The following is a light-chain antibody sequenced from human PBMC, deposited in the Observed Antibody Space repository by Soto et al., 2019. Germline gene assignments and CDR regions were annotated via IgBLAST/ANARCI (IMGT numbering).Light chain of an antibody. CDR1: QSVDTN. CDR2: SSS. CDR3: QQYYNWPPYT. J-gene: IGKJ2*01. Sequence: EVVMTQSPATLSVSPGVRATLSCRASQSVDTNVAWYQQKPGQAPRLLVHSSSTRATGIPARFTGTGSGTDFTLTISDLQSDDFAVYYCQQYYNWPPYTFGQGTNLQIK. V-gene: IGKV3-15*01.